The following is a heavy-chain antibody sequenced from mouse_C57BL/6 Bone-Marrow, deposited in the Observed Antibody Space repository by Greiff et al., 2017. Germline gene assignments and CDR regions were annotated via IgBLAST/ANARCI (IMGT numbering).Heavy chain of an antibody. CDR2: SDPEDGAT. V-gene: IGHV14-2*01. CDR1: GFNIKDYY. J-gene: IGHJ2*01. D-gene: IGHD1-1*01. Sequence: VHVKQSGAELVKPGASVKLSCTASGFNIKDYYMHWVKQRPEQGLEWIVRSDPEDGATKSAPKFHGKATLTADTSSNTAYLQLRSLTSEDTAVYYCARIFITTVVARWDYFDYWGQGTTLTVAS. CDR3: ARIFITTVVARWDYFDY.